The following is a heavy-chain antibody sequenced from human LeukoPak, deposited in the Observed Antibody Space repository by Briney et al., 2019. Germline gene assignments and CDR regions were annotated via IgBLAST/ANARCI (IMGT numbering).Heavy chain of an antibody. V-gene: IGHV4-59*01. J-gene: IGHJ4*02. CDR1: GASISSYY. Sequence: SETLSLTCTVSGASISSYYWSWIRQPPGKGLEWIGYIYYSGSTNYNPSLKSRVTISRDTSKNQFSLRLTSVTAADTAVYYCARAGVGYCGADCYLLWGQGTLVTVSS. CDR2: IYYSGST. D-gene: IGHD2-21*02. CDR3: ARAGVGYCGADCYLL.